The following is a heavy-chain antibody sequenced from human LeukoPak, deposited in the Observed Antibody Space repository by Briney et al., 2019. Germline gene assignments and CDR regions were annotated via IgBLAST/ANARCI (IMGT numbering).Heavy chain of an antibody. D-gene: IGHD3-22*01. CDR3: TSRYYDSSGYYPKADY. CDR2: IRSKANSYAT. V-gene: IGHV3-73*01. CDR1: GFTFSGSA. Sequence: QTGGSLRLSCAASGFTFSGSAMPWVRQASGKGLEWVGRIRSKANSYATAYAASVKGRFTISRDDSKNTAYLQMNSLKTEDTAVYYCTSRYYDSSGYYPKADYWGQGTLVTVSS. J-gene: IGHJ4*02.